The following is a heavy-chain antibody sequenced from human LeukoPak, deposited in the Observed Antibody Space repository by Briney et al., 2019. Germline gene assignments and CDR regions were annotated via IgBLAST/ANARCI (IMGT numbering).Heavy chain of an antibody. J-gene: IGHJ6*02. Sequence: ASVTVSCKASGYTFTSYAMHWVRQAPGQRLEWMGWINAGNGNTKYSQKFQGRVTITRDTSASTAYMELSSLRSEDTAVYYCAAGVAVAGMHPFYYYYYGMDVWGQGTTVTVSS. CDR1: GYTFTSYA. CDR3: AAGVAVAGMHPFYYYYYGMDV. V-gene: IGHV1-3*01. D-gene: IGHD6-19*01. CDR2: INAGNGNT.